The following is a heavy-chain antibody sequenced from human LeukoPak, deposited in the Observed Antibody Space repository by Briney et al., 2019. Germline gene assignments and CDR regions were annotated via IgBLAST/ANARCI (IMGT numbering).Heavy chain of an antibody. CDR2: ITGSGDST. Sequence: GGSLRLSCAASGFTFSSNAMNWVRQAPGKGLEWVSGITGSGDSTYYADSVKGRFTISRDNSKNTVYLQLNSLRAEDTAVYYCARDLGYCTNGVCHTRFDYWGQGTLVAVSS. D-gene: IGHD2-8*01. CDR3: ARDLGYCTNGVCHTRFDY. J-gene: IGHJ4*02. V-gene: IGHV3-23*01. CDR1: GFTFSSNA.